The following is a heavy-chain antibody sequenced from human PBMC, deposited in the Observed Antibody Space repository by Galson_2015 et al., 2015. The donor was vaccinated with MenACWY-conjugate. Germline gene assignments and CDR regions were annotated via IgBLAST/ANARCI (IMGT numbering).Heavy chain of an antibody. D-gene: IGHD6-13*01. CDR2: INTNTGNP. CDR3: ARKRGDSSSRFYFDY. V-gene: IGHV7-4-1*02. Sequence: SVKVSCKASGYTFTDYPNNWVRQAPGQGLEWMGWINTNTGNPTFAQGFTGRFVFSLDTSVSTAFLQISSLKAEDTAVYYCARKRGDSSSRFYFDYWGQGSLVTVSS. CDR1: GYTFTDYP. J-gene: IGHJ4*02.